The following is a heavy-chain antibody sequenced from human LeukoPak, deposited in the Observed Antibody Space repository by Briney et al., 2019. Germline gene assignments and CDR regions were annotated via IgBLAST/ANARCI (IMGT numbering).Heavy chain of an antibody. CDR1: GFTFSSYS. CDR3: ARDTSKVKFFDY. V-gene: IGHV3-7*01. Sequence: PGGSLRLSCAASGFTFSSYSMNWVRQAPGKGLEWVANIKQDGSEKYYVDSVKGRFTISRDNAKNSLYLQMNSLRAEDTAVYYCARDTSKVKFFDYWGQGTLVTVSS. J-gene: IGHJ4*02. D-gene: IGHD2-21*01. CDR2: IKQDGSEK.